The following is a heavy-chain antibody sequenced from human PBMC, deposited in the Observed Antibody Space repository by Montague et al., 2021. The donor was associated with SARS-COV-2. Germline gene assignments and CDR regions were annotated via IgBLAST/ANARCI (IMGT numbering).Heavy chain of an antibody. J-gene: IGHJ4*02. CDR3: ARVEGVFGGITRFDY. CDR1: GASMRSYY. CDR2: TYYSGST. Sequence: SETLSLTCSVSGASMRSYYWTWVRQSPEKGLQRLGYTYYSGSTSYDPSLKSRLTMTVDTSKNQFNLRLMFVTAADSAVYFCARVEGVFGGITRFDYWGQGLPVTVSS. D-gene: IGHD3-16*01. V-gene: IGHV4-59*13.